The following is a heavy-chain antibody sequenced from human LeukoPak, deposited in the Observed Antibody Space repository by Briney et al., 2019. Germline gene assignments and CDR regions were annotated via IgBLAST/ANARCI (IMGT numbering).Heavy chain of an antibody. D-gene: IGHD6-13*01. Sequence: GGSLRLSCAASGFTFSSYAMSWVRQAPGKGLEWVSAISGGSGSTYYADSVKGRFTISRDNSKNTLYLQMNSLRAEDTAVYYCAKDRGGSGWYDYYFDYWGQGTLVTVSS. V-gene: IGHV3-23*01. CDR2: ISGGSGST. CDR3: AKDRGGSGWYDYYFDY. J-gene: IGHJ4*02. CDR1: GFTFSSYA.